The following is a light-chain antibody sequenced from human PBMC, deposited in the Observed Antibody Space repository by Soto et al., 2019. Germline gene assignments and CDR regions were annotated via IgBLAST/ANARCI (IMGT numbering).Light chain of an antibody. J-gene: IGKJ2*01. Sequence: DIVMTQSPDSLAVSLGERATINCKSSQSLLYSSNIKNYLTWYQQKPGQPPKLLIYCASTRESGVPDRFSVSGSGTDFTLTISSLPAEDVAVYDCQQYYSTPYTFGPGTKLEI. V-gene: IGKV4-1*01. CDR3: QQYYSTPYT. CDR2: CAS. CDR1: QSLLYSSNIKNY.